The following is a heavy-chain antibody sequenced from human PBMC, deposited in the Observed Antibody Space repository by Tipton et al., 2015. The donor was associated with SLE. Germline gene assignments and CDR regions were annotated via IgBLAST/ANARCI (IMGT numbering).Heavy chain of an antibody. CDR3: AVDISGFDY. Sequence: GEALNSYSYYWGWIRQPAGKGLEWIGRVYITGETDYSPSLKSRVTISVDTSENQFSLKLSSVTAADTAVYYCAVDISGFDYWGQGTLVTVSS. CDR1: GEALNSYSYY. CDR2: VYITGET. J-gene: IGHJ4*02. D-gene: IGHD3-9*01. V-gene: IGHV4-61*02.